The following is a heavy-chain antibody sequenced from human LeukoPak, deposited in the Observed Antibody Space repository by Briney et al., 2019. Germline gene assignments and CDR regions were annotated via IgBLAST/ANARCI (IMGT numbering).Heavy chain of an antibody. Sequence: GGSLRLSCAVSGLTFSRYAMSWVRQAPGKGLEWVSAISESGSGTYYADSVKGRFAISRDNSKNTLNLQMSSLRVEDTAVYFCAKLRYDNRGYSRTHDYWGQGTLVTVSS. D-gene: IGHD3-22*01. CDR3: AKLRYDNRGYSRTHDY. V-gene: IGHV3-23*01. CDR1: GLTFSRYA. CDR2: ISESGSGT. J-gene: IGHJ4*02.